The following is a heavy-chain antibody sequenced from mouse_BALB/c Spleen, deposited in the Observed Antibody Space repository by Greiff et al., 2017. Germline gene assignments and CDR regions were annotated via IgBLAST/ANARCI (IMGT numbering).Heavy chain of an antibody. J-gene: IGHJ4*01. V-gene: IGHV5-9-4*01. CDR1: GFTFSSYA. Sequence: DVKLVESGGGLVKPGGSLKLSCAASGFTFSSYAMSWVRQSPEKRLEWVAEISSGGSYTYYPDNVTGRFTISRDNAKNTLYLEMSSLRSEDTAMYYCARGDYHYAMDYWGQGTSVTVSS. CDR2: ISSGGSYT. CDR3: ARGDYHYAMDY. D-gene: IGHD2-4*01.